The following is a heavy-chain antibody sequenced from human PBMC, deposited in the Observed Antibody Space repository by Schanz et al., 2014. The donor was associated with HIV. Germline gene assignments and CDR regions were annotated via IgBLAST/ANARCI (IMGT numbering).Heavy chain of an antibody. CDR3: ARGAAEMATMTPWRY. D-gene: IGHD5-12*01. CDR2: IIPIFGTS. V-gene: IGHV1-69*13. Sequence: QVQLVQSGAEVKKPGASVKVSCKASGGTFSNYAINWVRQAPGQGLEWMGGIIPIFGTSNYAQKFQGRVTITADESTSTAYMELSSLRSDDTAVYYCARGAAEMATMTPWRYWGQGTLVTVSS. CDR1: GGTFSNYA. J-gene: IGHJ4*02.